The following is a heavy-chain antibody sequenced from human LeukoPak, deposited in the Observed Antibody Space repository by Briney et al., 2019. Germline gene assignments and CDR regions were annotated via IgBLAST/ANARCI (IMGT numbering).Heavy chain of an antibody. CDR3: AKWGYCSGGSCYRHYYYGMDV. V-gene: IGHV3-30*18. CDR2: ISYDGSNK. D-gene: IGHD2-15*01. J-gene: IGHJ6*02. Sequence: GRSLRLSCAASGFTFSSYGMHWVRQAPGKGLEWVAVISYDGSNKYYADSVKGRFTISRDNSKNTLYLQMNSLRAEDTAVYYCAKWGYCSGGSCYRHYYYGMDVWGQGTTVTVSS. CDR1: GFTFSSYG.